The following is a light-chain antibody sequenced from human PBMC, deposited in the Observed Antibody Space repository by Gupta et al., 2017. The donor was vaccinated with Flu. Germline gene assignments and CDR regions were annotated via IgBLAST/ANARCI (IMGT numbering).Light chain of an antibody. V-gene: IGKV2-28*01. CDR1: QSLQHSNSNNW. Sequence: RSSRSSQSLQHSNSNNWLDWYLQKPGQAPQLLIYLGSSRASGVPYRFSGSGSGTDFTLNISRVEADDVGVYYCKQARRSRTFGQGTKVEIK. J-gene: IGKJ1*01. CDR2: LGS. CDR3: KQARRSRT.